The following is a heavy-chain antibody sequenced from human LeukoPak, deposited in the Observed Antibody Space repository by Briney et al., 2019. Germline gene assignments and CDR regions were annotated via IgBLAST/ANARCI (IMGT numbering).Heavy chain of an antibody. CDR1: GYTFTGYY. CDR3: ARTYGSGSYYNGWFDP. Sequence: GPSVKVSCKASGYTFTGYYMHWVRQAPGQGLEWMGRINPNSGGTNYAQKFQGRVTMTRDTSISTAYMELSRLRSDDTAVYYCARTYGSGSYYNGWFDPWGQGTLVTVSS. D-gene: IGHD3-10*01. CDR2: INPNSGGT. V-gene: IGHV1-2*06. J-gene: IGHJ5*02.